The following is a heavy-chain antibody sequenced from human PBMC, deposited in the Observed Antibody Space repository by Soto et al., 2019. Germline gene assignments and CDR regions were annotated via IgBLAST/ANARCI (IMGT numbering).Heavy chain of an antibody. CDR3: AKLPPHIMDTARATGVVWFDP. CDR1: GFTFSSYA. V-gene: IGHV3-23*01. D-gene: IGHD5-18*01. Sequence: GGSLRLSCAASGFTFSSYAMSWVRQAPGKGLEWVSAISGSGGSTYYADSVKGRFTISRDNSKNTLYLQMNSLRADDTAVYYGAKLPPHIMDTARATGVVWFDPWGQETLVTVS. J-gene: IGHJ5*02. CDR2: ISGSGGST.